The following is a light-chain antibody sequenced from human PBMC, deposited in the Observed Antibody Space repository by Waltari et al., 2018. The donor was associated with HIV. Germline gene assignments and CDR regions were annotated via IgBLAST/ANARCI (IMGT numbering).Light chain of an antibody. J-gene: IGLJ2*01. CDR1: KLGNKY. CDR2: QDN. V-gene: IGLV3-1*01. Sequence: SSELIQPPSMSVSPGPTASIACSGDKLGNKYASWYQQKPGQSPVLVMYQDNKRPADIPERFSGSNSGDTATLTISGTQALDEADYYCQAWDTSGVVFGGGTKLTVL. CDR3: QAWDTSGVV.